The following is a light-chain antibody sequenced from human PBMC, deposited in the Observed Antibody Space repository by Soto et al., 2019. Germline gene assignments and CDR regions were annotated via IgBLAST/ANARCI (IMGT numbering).Light chain of an antibody. CDR3: CSYAGSYTWV. Sequence: QSALTQPRSVSGSPGQSVTLSCTGTSSDVGGYNYVSWYQQHPGKAPQLMIDDVNKRPSGVPDRFSGSRSGNTASLTISGLQAEDEADYYCCSYAGSYTWVFGGGTKVTVL. V-gene: IGLV2-11*01. J-gene: IGLJ3*02. CDR1: SSDVGGYNY. CDR2: DVN.